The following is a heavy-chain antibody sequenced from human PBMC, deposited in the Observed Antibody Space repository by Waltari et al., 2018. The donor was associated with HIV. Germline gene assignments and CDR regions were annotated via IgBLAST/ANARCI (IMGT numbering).Heavy chain of an antibody. CDR3: AKDIRPGGYFDL. J-gene: IGHJ2*01. Sequence: EEQLVESGGGLVQPGGSLRLSCAASGFTVSSHYMKWVRQAPGKWLGGVSGIDSSGSTYYADSVKGRFTISRDNSKNTLYLQMNSLRAEDTAVYYCAKDIRPGGYFDLWGRGTLVTVSS. CDR2: IDSSGST. CDR1: GFTVSSHY. V-gene: IGHV3-66*01.